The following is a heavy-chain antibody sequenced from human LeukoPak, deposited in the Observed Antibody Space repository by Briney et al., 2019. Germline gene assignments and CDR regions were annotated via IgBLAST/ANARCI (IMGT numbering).Heavy chain of an antibody. V-gene: IGHV3-23*01. CDR1: GFTFSSYA. D-gene: IGHD4-17*01. Sequence: GGSLRLSCAASGFTFSSYAMSWVCQAPGKGLEWVSAISGSGGSTYYADSVKGRFTISRDNSKNTLYLQMNSLRAEDTAVYYCAKEPGQDDYGDKDAFDIWGQGTMVTVSS. J-gene: IGHJ3*02. CDR2: ISGSGGST. CDR3: AKEPGQDDYGDKDAFDI.